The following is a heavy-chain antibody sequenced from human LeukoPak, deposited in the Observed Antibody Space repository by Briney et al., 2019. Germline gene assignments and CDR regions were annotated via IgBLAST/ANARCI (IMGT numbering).Heavy chain of an antibody. J-gene: IGHJ3*02. Sequence: GGSLRLSCAASGFIFDEYGMTWVRQAPGKGLEGVSGINWNGANTGYADSVRGRFTTSRDNAKNSLHLQMRSLRGEDTGFYHCARVQYATRGYLNAFDIWGQGTMVTVSS. CDR3: ARVQYATRGYLNAFDI. CDR1: GFIFDEYG. CDR2: INWNGANT. V-gene: IGHV3-20*01. D-gene: IGHD3-22*01.